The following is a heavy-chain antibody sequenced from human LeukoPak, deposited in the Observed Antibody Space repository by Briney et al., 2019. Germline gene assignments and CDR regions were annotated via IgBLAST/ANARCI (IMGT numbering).Heavy chain of an antibody. J-gene: IGHJ4*02. Sequence: ASVKVSYKASGYTFTRYGISWVRQAPGEGLEWMGWISTNSDEIHYARRFQGRVTLTTDTSASTVYMEVRSLRSDDTAVYYCARDPYHEILPGYGSAMAHWGQGTRVTVSS. CDR2: ISTNSDEI. D-gene: IGHD3-9*01. CDR1: GYTFTRYG. CDR3: ARDPYHEILPGYGSAMAH. V-gene: IGHV1-18*01.